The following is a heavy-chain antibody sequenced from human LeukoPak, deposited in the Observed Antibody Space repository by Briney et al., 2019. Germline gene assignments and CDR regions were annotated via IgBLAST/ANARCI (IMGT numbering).Heavy chain of an antibody. D-gene: IGHD3-10*01. V-gene: IGHV3-11*01. J-gene: IGHJ4*02. CDR3: AKEGFGSGEGY. CDR2: IIDSGSKI. CDR1: GFIFSDYY. Sequence: GGSLRLSCAASGFIFSDYYMGWIRQAPGRGLEWISYIIDSGSKIYYTDSVKGRFTMSRDNAKKSLYLQMNSLRAEDTAVYYCAKEGFGSGEGYWGQGTLVTVSS.